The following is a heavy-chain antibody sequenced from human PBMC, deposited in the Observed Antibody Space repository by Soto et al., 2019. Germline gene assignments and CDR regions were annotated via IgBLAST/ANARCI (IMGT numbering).Heavy chain of an antibody. Sequence: GLDLEWLAVIYWDDDKRYSSSLKSRLTITKDTSKNQVVLTMTNMDPADTATYYCAHHPYYGLGSYSFDYWGQGTLVTVSS. CDR3: AHHPYYGLGSYSFDY. J-gene: IGHJ4*02. CDR2: IYWDDDK. V-gene: IGHV2-5*02. D-gene: IGHD3-10*01.